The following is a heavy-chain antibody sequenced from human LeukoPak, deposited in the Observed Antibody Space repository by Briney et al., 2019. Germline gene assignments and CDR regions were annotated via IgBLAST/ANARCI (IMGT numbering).Heavy chain of an antibody. D-gene: IGHD2-2*01. CDR2: IIPIFGTA. CDR3: ARDLVPAAISYYYYGMDV. CDR1: GGTFSSYA. Sequence: SVKVSCKASGGTFSSYAISWVRQAPGQGLEWMGGIIPIFGTANYAQKFQGRVTITTDESTSTAYMELSSLRSEDTAVYYCARDLVPAAISYYYYGMDVWGQGTTVTVSS. J-gene: IGHJ6*02. V-gene: IGHV1-69*05.